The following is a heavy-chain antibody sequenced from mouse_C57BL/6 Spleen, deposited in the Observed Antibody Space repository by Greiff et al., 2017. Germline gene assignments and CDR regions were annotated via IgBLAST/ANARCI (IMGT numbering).Heavy chain of an antibody. D-gene: IGHD6-1*01. CDR3: ARPASYWYFDV. V-gene: IGHV5-17*01. Sequence: EVHLVESGGGLVKPGGSLKLSCAASGFTFSDYGMHWVRQAPEEGLEWVAYISSGSSTIYYADKVKGRFTISRDNAKNTLFLQMTSLRSEDTAMEYCARPASYWYFDVWGTGTTVTVSS. CDR2: ISSGSSTI. CDR1: GFTFSDYG. J-gene: IGHJ1*03.